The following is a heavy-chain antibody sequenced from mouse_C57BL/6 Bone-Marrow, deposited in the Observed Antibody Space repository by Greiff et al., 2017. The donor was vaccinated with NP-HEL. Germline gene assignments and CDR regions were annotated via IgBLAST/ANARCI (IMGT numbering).Heavy chain of an antibody. CDR1: GYTFTDYY. Sequence: EVQLQQSGPELVKPGASVKISCKASGYTFTDYYMNWVKQSHGKSLEWIGDINPNNGGTSYNQKFKGKATLTVDKSSSTAYMELRSLTSEDSAVYYCARSDYGSSYEGFAYWGQGTLVTVSA. CDR2: INPNNGGT. D-gene: IGHD1-1*01. V-gene: IGHV1-26*01. J-gene: IGHJ3*01. CDR3: ARSDYGSSYEGFAY.